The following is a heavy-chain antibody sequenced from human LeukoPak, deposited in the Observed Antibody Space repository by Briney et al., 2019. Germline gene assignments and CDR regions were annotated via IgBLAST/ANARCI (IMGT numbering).Heavy chain of an antibody. CDR3: TRASFDY. J-gene: IGHJ4*02. CDR2: ISAYNGNT. Sequence: ASVKVSCKTYGYTFTRFGLNWVRQAPGQGLEWMGWISAYNGNTKIAQNFQGRLTVTTDTSTSTVYMEMRSLRPDDTAVYYCTRASFDYWGQGTLVTVSS. CDR1: GYTFTRFG. V-gene: IGHV1-18*01.